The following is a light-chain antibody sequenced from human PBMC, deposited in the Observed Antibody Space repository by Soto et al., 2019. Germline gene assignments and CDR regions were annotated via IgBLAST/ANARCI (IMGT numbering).Light chain of an antibody. J-gene: IGKJ2*01. CDR2: GAS. CDR1: QSVSSN. CDR3: HQYNNWPYT. V-gene: IGKV3-15*01. Sequence: EIVMTQSPATLSVSPGERATLSCRASQSVSSNLAWYQQKPGQAPRLLIYGASTRATGIPARFSGSGSGTEFTLTISSLQSEDFAVYYCHQYNNWPYTFGQGTNLEIK.